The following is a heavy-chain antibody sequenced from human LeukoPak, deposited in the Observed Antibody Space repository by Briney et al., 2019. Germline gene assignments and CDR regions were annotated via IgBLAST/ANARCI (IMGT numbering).Heavy chain of an antibody. J-gene: IGHJ3*02. CDR2: INTNTGDP. CDR3: ARELDAVAGPFFDAFDT. CDR1: GYIFTKYA. D-gene: IGHD6-19*01. V-gene: IGHV7-4-1*02. Sequence: GASVKVSCKASGYIFTKYAMNWVRQAPGQGLEWMGWINTNTGDPTYVQGFTGRYVFSLDTSVNTAYLQISSLKAEDSAVYYCARELDAVAGPFFDAFDTWGQGTMVTVSS.